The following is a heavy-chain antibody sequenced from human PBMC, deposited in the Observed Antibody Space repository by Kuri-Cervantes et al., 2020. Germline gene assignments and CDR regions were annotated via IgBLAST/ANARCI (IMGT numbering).Heavy chain of an antibody. Sequence: GESLKISCAASGFTVSSNYMSWVRQAPGKGLEWVSVIYSGGSTYYADSVKGRFTISRDNSKNTLYLQMNSLRAEDTAVYYCASSRFLRATTFDYWGQGTLVTVSS. CDR3: ASSRFLRATTFDY. J-gene: IGHJ4*02. V-gene: IGHV3-66*02. CDR1: GFTVSSNY. CDR2: IYSGGST. D-gene: IGHD1-26*01.